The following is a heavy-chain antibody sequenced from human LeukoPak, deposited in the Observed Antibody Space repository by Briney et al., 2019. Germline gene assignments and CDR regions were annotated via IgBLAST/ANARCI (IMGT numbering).Heavy chain of an antibody. CDR1: GGSTTYYY. Sequence: PSETLSLTCTVSGGSTTYYYWSWIRQPPGKGLEWIGYIYYSGSTNYNPSLKSRVTISVDTSKNQFSLKLSSVTAADTAVYYCARAGSPRWLQSNPYWYFDLWGRGTLVTVSS. D-gene: IGHD5-24*01. CDR2: IYYSGST. CDR3: ARAGSPRWLQSNPYWYFDL. V-gene: IGHV4-59*01. J-gene: IGHJ2*01.